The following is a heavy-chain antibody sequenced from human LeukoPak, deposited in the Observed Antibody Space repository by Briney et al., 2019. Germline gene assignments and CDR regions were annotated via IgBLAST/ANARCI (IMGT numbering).Heavy chain of an antibody. CDR3: AKRAGGSCYSRDDY. V-gene: IGHV3-72*01. J-gene: IGHJ4*02. CDR2: SRSKTNRYTT. Sequence: PGGSLRLSCAASGFTFSDHYLDWVRQAPGKGLEWVGRSRSKTNRYTTQYAASVKGRFTISRDDSKNSLYLQMNSLKTEDTAVYYCAKRAGGSCYSRDDYWGQGTLVTVSS. CDR1: GFTFSDHY. D-gene: IGHD2-15*01.